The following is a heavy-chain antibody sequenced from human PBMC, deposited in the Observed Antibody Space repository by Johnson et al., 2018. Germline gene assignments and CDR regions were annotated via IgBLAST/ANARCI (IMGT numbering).Heavy chain of an antibody. J-gene: IGHJ6*02. CDR1: GFTFSSYA. CDR2: ISYDGSNK. V-gene: IGHV3-30*04. Sequence: VQLVESGGGVVQPGRSLRLSCAASGFTFSSYAMHWVRQAPGKGLEWVAVISYDGSNKYYADSVKGRFTISRDNSKNTLYLQMNRLRAEDTAVYYCARARSWGIQLYYYYYGMDVWGQGTTVTVSS. CDR3: ARARSWGIQLYYYYYGMDV. D-gene: IGHD5-18*01.